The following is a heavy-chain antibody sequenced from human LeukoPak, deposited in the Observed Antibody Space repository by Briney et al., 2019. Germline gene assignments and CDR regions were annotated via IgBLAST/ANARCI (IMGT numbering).Heavy chain of an antibody. D-gene: IGHD3-3*01. Sequence: SDTLSLTCALCGVPFSGYYWICLRHPPGKALEWFGEINHSGSTNQNPSLKSRVTISVDTSKYQFSLKLSSVTAADTAVYYCARGPGGIFGSTGGYNWFDPWGQGTLVTVSS. CDR3: ARGPGGIFGSTGGYNWFDP. CDR2: INHSGST. J-gene: IGHJ5*02. CDR1: GVPFSGYY. V-gene: IGHV4-34*01.